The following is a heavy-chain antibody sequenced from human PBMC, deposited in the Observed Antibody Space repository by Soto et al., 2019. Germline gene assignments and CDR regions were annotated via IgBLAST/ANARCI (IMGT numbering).Heavy chain of an antibody. CDR2: ISSSSSYI. V-gene: IGHV3-21*01. D-gene: IGHD3-10*01. CDR3: ARIRVTMVRGVIEAFDI. CDR1: GFTFSSYS. J-gene: IGHJ3*02. Sequence: GGSLRLSCAASGFTFSSYSMNWVRQAPGKGLEWISSISSSSSYIYYADSVKGRFTISRDNAKSSLYLQMNSLRAEDTAEYYCARIRVTMVRGVIEAFDIWGQGTMVTVSS.